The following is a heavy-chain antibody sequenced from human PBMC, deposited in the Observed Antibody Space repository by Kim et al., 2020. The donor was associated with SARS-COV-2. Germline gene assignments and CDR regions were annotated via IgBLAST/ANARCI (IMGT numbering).Heavy chain of an antibody. Sequence: SETLSLTCAVYGGSFSGYYWSWIRQPPGKGLEWIGEINHSGSTNYNPSLKSRVTISVDTSKNQFSLKLSSVTAADTAVYYCARVGMAPLGSGSYYGNWFDPWGQGTLVTVSS. V-gene: IGHV4-34*01. CDR1: GGSFSGYY. CDR2: INHSGST. J-gene: IGHJ5*02. D-gene: IGHD3-10*01. CDR3: ARVGMAPLGSGSYYGNWFDP.